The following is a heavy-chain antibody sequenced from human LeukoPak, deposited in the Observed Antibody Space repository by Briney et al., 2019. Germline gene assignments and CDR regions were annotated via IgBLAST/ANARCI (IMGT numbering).Heavy chain of an antibody. V-gene: IGHV3-74*01. J-gene: IGHJ6*04. CDR1: GFTFSSHW. Sequence: GGSLRLSCAASGFTFSSHWMHWVRQAPGKGLVWVSRIKSDGSSISYADSVKGRFTISRDNAKNSLYLQMNSLRAEDTAVYYCAELGITMIGGVWGKGTTVTISS. CDR3: AELGITMIGGV. D-gene: IGHD3-10*02. CDR2: IKSDGSSI.